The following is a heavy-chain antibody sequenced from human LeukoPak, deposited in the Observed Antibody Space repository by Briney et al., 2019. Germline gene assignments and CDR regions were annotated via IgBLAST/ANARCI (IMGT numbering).Heavy chain of an antibody. J-gene: IGHJ4*02. Sequence: SETLSLTCTVSGGSISSGGYYWSWLRQHPGKGLEWIGYIYYSGSTYYNPSLKSRVTISVDTSKNQFSLKLSSVTAADTAVYYCARVRVGVDQYYFDYWGQGTLVTVSS. V-gene: IGHV4-31*03. D-gene: IGHD1-26*01. CDR1: GGSISSGGYY. CDR2: IYYSGST. CDR3: ARVRVGVDQYYFDY.